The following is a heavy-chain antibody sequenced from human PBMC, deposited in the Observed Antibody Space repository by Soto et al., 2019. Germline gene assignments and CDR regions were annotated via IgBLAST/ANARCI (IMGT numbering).Heavy chain of an antibody. CDR2: INTDGSVT. J-gene: IGHJ4*02. Sequence: GWSLRLSCAGSGFTFNNFWMHWVRQAPGKGLVWVARINTDGSVTSHADSVKGRFTISRDNAKNSLYLQMDSLRAEDTAVYYCARVRLGSGDIDYWGQGTLVTVSS. CDR3: ARVRLGSGDIDY. V-gene: IGHV3-74*01. D-gene: IGHD4-17*01. CDR1: GFTFNNFW.